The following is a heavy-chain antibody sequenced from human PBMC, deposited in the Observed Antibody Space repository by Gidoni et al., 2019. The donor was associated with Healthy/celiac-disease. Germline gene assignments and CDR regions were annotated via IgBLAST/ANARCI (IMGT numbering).Heavy chain of an antibody. Sequence: EVQLLESGGGLVQPGGSLRLSCAASGFTFRSYAMSWVRQAPGKGLEWGSAIRGSGGSTYYADSVKGRFTISRDNSKNTLYLQMNSLRAEDTAVYYCAKDPTTIVVVPADSYFDYWGQGTLVTVSS. CDR2: IRGSGGST. V-gene: IGHV3-23*01. J-gene: IGHJ4*02. D-gene: IGHD2-2*01. CDR1: GFTFRSYA. CDR3: AKDPTTIVVVPADSYFDY.